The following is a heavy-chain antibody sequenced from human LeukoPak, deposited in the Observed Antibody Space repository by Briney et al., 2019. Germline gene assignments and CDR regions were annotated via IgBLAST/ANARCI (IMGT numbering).Heavy chain of an antibody. V-gene: IGHV4-4*07. CDR1: GGSISSYY. CDR2: IYTSGST. D-gene: IGHD1-26*01. J-gene: IGHJ3*02. CDR3: ASDSGSYYLDAFDI. Sequence: SETLSLTCTVSGGSISSYYWSWIRQPAGKGLEWIGRIYTSGSTNYNPSLKSRVTISVDTSKNQFSLKLSSVTAADTAVYYCASDSGSYYLDAFDIWGQGTMVTVSS.